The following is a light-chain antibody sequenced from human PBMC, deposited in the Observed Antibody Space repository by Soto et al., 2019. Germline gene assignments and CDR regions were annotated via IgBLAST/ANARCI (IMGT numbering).Light chain of an antibody. CDR3: HHYGSTPFT. V-gene: IGKV3-20*01. J-gene: IGKJ3*01. Sequence: EIVLTQSPGTLSLSPGDRATLSCRASQSVSTNYLAWYQQSLGQAPRLLIYGASSRATGIPDRFSGNGSGTDFTLTISILEPEDFAVYYCHHYGSTPFTCGPGTKVDIK. CDR1: QSVSTNY. CDR2: GAS.